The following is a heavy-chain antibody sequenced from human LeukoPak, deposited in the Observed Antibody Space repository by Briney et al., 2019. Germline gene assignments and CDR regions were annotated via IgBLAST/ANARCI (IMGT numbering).Heavy chain of an antibody. V-gene: IGHV3-7*01. Sequence: AGGPLRLSCAASGLTFRNYWMIWVPQSPGKALEWVANINEDASKKYYVDSVEGRFTISRDDAKNSLYLQMNSLRAEDTAMYYCATSTYSSSPSWGQGTLVTVSS. CDR2: INEDASKK. J-gene: IGHJ5*02. CDR3: ATSTYSSSPS. CDR1: GLTFRNYW. D-gene: IGHD6-6*01.